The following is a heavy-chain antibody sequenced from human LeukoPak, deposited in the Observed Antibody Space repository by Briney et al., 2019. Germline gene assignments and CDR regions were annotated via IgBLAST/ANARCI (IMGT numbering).Heavy chain of an antibody. D-gene: IGHD6-19*01. CDR2: INLGGSNK. CDR1: GFRFSRYW. V-gene: IGHV3-7*03. Sequence: GGSLRLSCVASGFRFSRYWMHWVRQAPGKGLEWVATINLGGSNKYYVDSVMGRFTISRDDARNSLHLQMNSLRAEDTAVYYCARDSSGPFDYWGQGTLVTVSS. J-gene: IGHJ4*02. CDR3: ARDSSGPFDY.